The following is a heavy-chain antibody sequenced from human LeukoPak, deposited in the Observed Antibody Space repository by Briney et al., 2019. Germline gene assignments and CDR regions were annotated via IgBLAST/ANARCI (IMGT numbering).Heavy chain of an antibody. CDR3: TTGSRYGSSPR. Sequence: GGSLRLSCAASGFTFSNAWMSWVRQAPGKGLERVGRIKSKTDGGTTDYAAPVKGRFTISRGDSKNTLYLQMNSLKTEDTAVYYCTTGSRYGSSPRWGQGTLVTVSS. J-gene: IGHJ4*02. CDR2: IKSKTDGGTT. D-gene: IGHD6-6*01. CDR1: GFTFSNAW. V-gene: IGHV3-15*01.